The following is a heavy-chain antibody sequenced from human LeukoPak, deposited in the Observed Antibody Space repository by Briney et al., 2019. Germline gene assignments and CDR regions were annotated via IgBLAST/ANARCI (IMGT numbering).Heavy chain of an antibody. CDR1: GGSFSGYY. D-gene: IGHD5-18*01. Sequence: SETLSLTCAVYGGSFSGYYWSWIRQPPGKGLEWIGEINHSGSTNYNPSLKSRVTISVDTSKNQFSLKLSSVAAADTAVYYCARHTAMVTSKLDYWGQGTLVTVSS. V-gene: IGHV4-34*01. CDR3: ARHTAMVTSKLDY. CDR2: INHSGST. J-gene: IGHJ4*02.